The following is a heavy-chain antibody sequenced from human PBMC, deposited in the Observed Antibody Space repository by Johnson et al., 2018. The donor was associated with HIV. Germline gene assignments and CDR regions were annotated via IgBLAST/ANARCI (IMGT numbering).Heavy chain of an antibody. D-gene: IGHD6-13*01. Sequence: QVQLVESGGGVVQPGRSLRLSCAASGFTFSSYAMHWVRQAPGKGLEWVAVISYDGSYKYYADSVKGRFTISRDNSKNTLYVQMNSLRGDDTAVYYCATSGDKYSSNWGDAFDIWGQGTMVTVSS. J-gene: IGHJ3*02. CDR3: ATSGDKYSSNWGDAFDI. CDR1: GFTFSSYA. CDR2: ISYDGSYK. V-gene: IGHV3-30*04.